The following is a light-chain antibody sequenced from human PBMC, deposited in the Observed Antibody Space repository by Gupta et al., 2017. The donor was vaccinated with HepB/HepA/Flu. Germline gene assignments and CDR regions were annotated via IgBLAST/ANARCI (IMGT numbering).Light chain of an antibody. CDR2: NNN. CDR1: SSNIGAGYD. Sequence: QSVLTQPPSVSGAPGQRVTIPCTGSSSNIGAGYDIHWYQQLPGTAPKLLIFNNNNRPSGVPDRFSGSKSGTSASLAITGLQTEDEADYYCQSFDSGLSASLFGGGTKLTVL. CDR3: QSFDSGLSASL. J-gene: IGLJ2*01. V-gene: IGLV1-40*01.